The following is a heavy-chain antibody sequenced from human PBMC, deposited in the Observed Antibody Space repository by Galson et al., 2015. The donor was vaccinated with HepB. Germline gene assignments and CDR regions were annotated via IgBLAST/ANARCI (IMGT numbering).Heavy chain of an antibody. J-gene: IGHJ4*02. CDR1: GFNFRNYS. V-gene: IGHV3-21*01. Sequence: SLRLSCAGSGFNFRNYSMNWVRQAPGKGLEWVSSISGRRTYIYYADSVKGRFTISRDNAKDSLFLQMNSLRAEDTAVYYCARDGDGAVEYDHWGQGTLVTVSS. CDR2: ISGRRTYI. D-gene: IGHD6-19*01. CDR3: ARDGDGAVEYDH.